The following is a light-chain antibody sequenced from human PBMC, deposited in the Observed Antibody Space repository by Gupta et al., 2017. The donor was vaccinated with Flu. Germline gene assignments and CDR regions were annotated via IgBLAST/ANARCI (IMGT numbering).Light chain of an antibody. V-gene: IGKV3-11*01. CDR2: DAS. Sequence: EIVLTQSPATLSLSPGERATLSCRASQRVSSYLAWYQQKPGQPPRLLIYDASNRATGIPARFSGSGSGTDFTLTISSLEPEDFAVYYCQQRSNWPPRITFGQGTRLEIK. J-gene: IGKJ5*01. CDR3: QQRSNWPPRIT. CDR1: QRVSSY.